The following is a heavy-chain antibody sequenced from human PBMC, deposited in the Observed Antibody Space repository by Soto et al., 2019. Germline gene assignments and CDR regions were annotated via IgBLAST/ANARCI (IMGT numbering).Heavy chain of an antibody. CDR1: GGSITNYY. CDR3: ARSPSMIRGVILDL. J-gene: IGHJ4*02. CDR2: IFYTGST. V-gene: IGHV4-59*08. D-gene: IGHD3-10*01. Sequence: QVQLQESGPGLVKTSETLSLTCTVSGGSITNYYWNWIRQAPGKGLEWIGYIFYTGSTNYNPSLKSRVTLSVDTCENQFCLKQSSVTAAVTAVYFCARSPSMIRGVILDLWGQGMLVTVSS.